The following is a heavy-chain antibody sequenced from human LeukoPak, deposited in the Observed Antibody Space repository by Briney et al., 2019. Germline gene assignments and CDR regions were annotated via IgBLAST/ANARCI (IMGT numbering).Heavy chain of an antibody. D-gene: IGHD3-3*01. Sequence: PGRSLRLSCAASGFTFSVYGMHWVRQAPGKGLEWVAVISYDGSNKYYADSVKGRFTISRDNAKNTVYLQMNSLRVDDTAVYYCARDGSGSIDLDHWGQGTLVTVSS. CDR2: ISYDGSNK. J-gene: IGHJ4*02. CDR1: GFTFSVYG. V-gene: IGHV3-30*03. CDR3: ARDGSGSIDLDH.